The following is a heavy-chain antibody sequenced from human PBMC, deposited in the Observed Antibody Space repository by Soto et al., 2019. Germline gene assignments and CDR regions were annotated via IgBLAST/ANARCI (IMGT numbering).Heavy chain of an antibody. CDR1: GYTFTGYY. CDR3: ARDLSIAVAGTGAFDI. J-gene: IGHJ3*02. Sequence: ASVKVSCKASGYTFTGYYMHWVRQAPGQGLEWMGWINPNSGGTNYAQKFQGWVTMTRDTSISTAYMELSRLRSDDTAVYYCARDLSIAVAGTGAFDIWGQGTMVTVSS. D-gene: IGHD6-19*01. V-gene: IGHV1-2*04. CDR2: INPNSGGT.